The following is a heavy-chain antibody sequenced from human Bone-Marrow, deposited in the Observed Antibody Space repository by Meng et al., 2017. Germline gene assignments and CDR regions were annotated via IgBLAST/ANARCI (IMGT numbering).Heavy chain of an antibody. D-gene: IGHD6-13*01. V-gene: IGHV2-5*01. J-gene: IGHJ3*02. CDR1: GFSLSTSGVG. Sequence: SGPTLVKSTQTLTLTCTFSGFSLSTSGVGVRWIRQPPGKALEWLALIYWNDDQRYSPSLKTRLTITKDTSKNQVVLTMTNMDPVDTATYYCAHKPEQLDVFDIWGQGTVVTVSS. CDR2: IYWNDDQ. CDR3: AHKPEQLDVFDI.